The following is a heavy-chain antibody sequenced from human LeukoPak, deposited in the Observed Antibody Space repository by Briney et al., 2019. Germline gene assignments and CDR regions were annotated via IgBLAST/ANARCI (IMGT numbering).Heavy chain of an antibody. Sequence: PSETLSLTCAVYGGSFSGYYWNWIRQPPGKGLECLANIKQDGSETYYADSVKGRFTISRDNAKNSLYLQMNSLRAEDTAVYYCARETPRRGETRDGYRWGQGTLVTVSS. J-gene: IGHJ4*02. CDR2: IKQDGSET. CDR1: GGSFSGYY. CDR3: ARETPRRGETRDGYR. V-gene: IGHV3-7*01. D-gene: IGHD5-24*01.